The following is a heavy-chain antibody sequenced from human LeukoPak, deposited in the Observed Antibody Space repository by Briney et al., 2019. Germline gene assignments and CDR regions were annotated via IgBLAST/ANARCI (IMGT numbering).Heavy chain of an antibody. CDR1: GGSITSSIDY. J-gene: IGHJ6*02. Sequence: SETLSLTCTVSGGSITSSIDYWGWVRQPPGKGLEWIASIYYSTSTQYNPSLKGRVPMSVDTSKNQFSLKLSSMTAADTDMYYCARHQCSGTRCYNFYFYGMDVWGQGTTVTVSS. CDR2: IYYSTST. CDR3: ARHQCSGTRCYNFYFYGMDV. D-gene: IGHD2-2*02. V-gene: IGHV4-39*01.